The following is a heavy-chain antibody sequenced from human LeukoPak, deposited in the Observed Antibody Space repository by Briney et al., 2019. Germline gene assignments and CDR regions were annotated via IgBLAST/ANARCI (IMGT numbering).Heavy chain of an antibody. Sequence: GGSLRLSCAASGFSVSNNYLSWVRQAPGKGLEWVSVTYSGGDTHFADSVKGRFTISRDNSKNTLYLQMNSLRADDTAVYFCARERAHKTPARPYFYFYGMDAWGPGTAVTVSS. V-gene: IGHV3-66*01. J-gene: IGHJ6*02. CDR1: GFSVSNNY. CDR3: ARERAHKTPARPYFYFYGMDA. CDR2: TYSGGDT.